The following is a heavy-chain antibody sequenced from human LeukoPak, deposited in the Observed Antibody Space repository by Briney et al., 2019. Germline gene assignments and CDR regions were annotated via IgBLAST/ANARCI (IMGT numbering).Heavy chain of an antibody. V-gene: IGHV4-39*01. Sequence: PSETLSLTCTVSGGSVISSSYYWVWIRQPPGKGLEWIGSIFYSGSSYYNPSLESRVTISVDTSKNQFSLNLSSVTAADTAVYYCARTYSSGWYPFSGMDVWGQGTTVTVSS. J-gene: IGHJ6*02. CDR2: IFYSGSS. D-gene: IGHD6-19*01. CDR3: ARTYSSGWYPFSGMDV. CDR1: GGSVISSSYY.